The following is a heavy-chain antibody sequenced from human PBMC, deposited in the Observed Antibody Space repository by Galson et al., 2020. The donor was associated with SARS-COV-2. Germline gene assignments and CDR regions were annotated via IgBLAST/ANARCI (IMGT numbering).Heavy chain of an antibody. Sequence: GGSLRLSCAASGCTLSNYVMHWVPQAPGKGPEWVAAISSDGSNSFYADSLKGRFTISRDNSKSTLYLQMNSLRAEDTAVYYCARGGEWGLRYCVGYWGQGTLVTVSS. J-gene: IGHJ4*02. CDR3: ARGGEWGLRYCVGY. D-gene: IGHD1-26*01. CDR2: ISSDGSNS. V-gene: IGHV3-30*04. CDR1: GCTLSNYV.